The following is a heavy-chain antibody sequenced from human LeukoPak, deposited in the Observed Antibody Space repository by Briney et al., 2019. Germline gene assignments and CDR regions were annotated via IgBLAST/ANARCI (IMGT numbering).Heavy chain of an antibody. CDR2: INHSGST. J-gene: IGHJ4*02. Sequence: PSETLSLTCAVYGGSFSGYYWSWIRQPPGKGLEWIGEINHSGSTNYNPSLKSRVTISVDTSKNQFSLKLSSVTAADTAVYYCARGPLITIWGQGTLVTVSS. D-gene: IGHD3-3*01. CDR1: GGSFSGYY. V-gene: IGHV4-34*01. CDR3: ARGPLITI.